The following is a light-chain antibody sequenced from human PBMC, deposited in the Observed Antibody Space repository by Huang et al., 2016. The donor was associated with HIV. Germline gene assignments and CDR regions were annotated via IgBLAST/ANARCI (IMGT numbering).Light chain of an antibody. CDR1: HSPLNSPNRKKY. Sequence: DIVMTQSPDFLALSLGERTTISCKSSHSPLNSPNRKKYLAWYQQKPGQPPKLLIYWASVRESGVPDRFIGSGSGTDFTLTITSLQAEDVAVYFCQQYFFSPMTFGPGTKVDI. CDR3: QQYFFSPMT. V-gene: IGKV4-1*01. J-gene: IGKJ3*01. CDR2: WAS.